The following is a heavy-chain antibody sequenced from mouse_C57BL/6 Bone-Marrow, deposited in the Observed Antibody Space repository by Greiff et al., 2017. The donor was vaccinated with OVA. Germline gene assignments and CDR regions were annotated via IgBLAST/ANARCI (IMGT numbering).Heavy chain of an antibody. Sequence: QVQLQQSGAELARPGASVKLSCKASGYTFTSYGISWVKQRTGQGLEWIGEIYPRSGNTYYNEKFKGKATLTADKSSSTAYMELRSLTSEDSAVYFCARPNYYGSSYDFDYWGQGTTLTVSS. V-gene: IGHV1-81*01. D-gene: IGHD1-1*01. CDR1: GYTFTSYG. CDR3: ARPNYYGSSYDFDY. J-gene: IGHJ2*01. CDR2: IYPRSGNT.